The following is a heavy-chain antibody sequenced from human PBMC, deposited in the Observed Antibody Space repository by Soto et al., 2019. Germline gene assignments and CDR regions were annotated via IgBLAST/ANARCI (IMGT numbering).Heavy chain of an antibody. CDR2: IYHSGST. J-gene: IGHJ3*02. D-gene: IGHD2-15*01. CDR1: SGSISSSNW. Sequence: QVQLQESGPELVKPSGTLSLTCAVSSGSISSSNWWSWVRQPPGKGLEWIGEIYHSGSTNYNPSLKSRVTISVDKSKNQFSLKLSSVPAADTAVYYCASQFEGVVVAATRAFDIWGQGTMVTVSS. V-gene: IGHV4-4*02. CDR3: ASQFEGVVVAATRAFDI.